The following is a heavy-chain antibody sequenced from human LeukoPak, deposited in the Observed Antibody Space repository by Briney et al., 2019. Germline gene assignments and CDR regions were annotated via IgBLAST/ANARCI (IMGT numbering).Heavy chain of an antibody. CDR1: GGSISSSSYY. D-gene: IGHD4-23*01. CDR3: AGDRTYGGNSGVDY. J-gene: IGHJ4*02. CDR2: IYYSGST. V-gene: IGHV4-39*07. Sequence: NPSETLSLTCTVSGGSISSSSYYWGWIRQPPGKGLEWIGSIYYSGSTYYNPSLKSRVTISVDTSKNQFSLKLSSVTAADTAVYYCAGDRTYGGNSGVDYWGQGTLVTVSS.